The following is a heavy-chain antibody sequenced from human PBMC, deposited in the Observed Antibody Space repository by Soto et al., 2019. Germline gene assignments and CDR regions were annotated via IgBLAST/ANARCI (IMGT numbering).Heavy chain of an antibody. D-gene: IGHD6-19*01. CDR1: GGSISGSY. V-gene: IGHV4-59*01. Sequence: SETLTLTCSVSGGSISGSYWSWIRQSPGKGLEWLGYVYYTGSINYSPSLRSRVSISVDTSKNEFSLRLSSVTAADTAVYFCARSVAVPGAHIDYWGQGTLVTVSS. CDR2: VYYTGSI. J-gene: IGHJ4*02. CDR3: ARSVAVPGAHIDY.